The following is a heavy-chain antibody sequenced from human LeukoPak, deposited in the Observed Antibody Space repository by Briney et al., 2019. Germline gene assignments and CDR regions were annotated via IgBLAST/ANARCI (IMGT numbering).Heavy chain of an antibody. J-gene: IGHJ6*03. V-gene: IGHV3-74*01. CDR2: INSDGSST. CDR1: GFTFSSYW. D-gene: IGHD1-14*01. Sequence: PGGSLRLSCAASGFTFSSYWMHWVRQAPGKGLVWVSRINSDGSSTSYADSVKGRFTISRDNAKNTLYLQMNSLRAEDTAVYYCAKPLDYYYYYMDVWGKGTTVTVSS. CDR3: AKPLDYYYYYMDV.